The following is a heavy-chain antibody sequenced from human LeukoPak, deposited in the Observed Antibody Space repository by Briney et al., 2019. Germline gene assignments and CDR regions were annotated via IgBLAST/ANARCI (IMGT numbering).Heavy chain of an antibody. Sequence: SETLSLTCTVSGDSLSRGGYYWNWIRQHPEKGLEWIGYIYYGGNTYYNPSLQSRLTIPLDTSKNQFSLILTSVTAADTAVYYCARDTGRGGRYWYDYWGQGTLVTVSS. D-gene: IGHD2-8*02. V-gene: IGHV4-31*03. J-gene: IGHJ4*02. CDR2: IYYGGNT. CDR1: GDSLSRGGYY. CDR3: ARDTGRGGRYWYDY.